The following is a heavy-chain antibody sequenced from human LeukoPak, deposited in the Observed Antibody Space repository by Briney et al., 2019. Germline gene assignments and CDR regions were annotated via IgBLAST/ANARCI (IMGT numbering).Heavy chain of an antibody. V-gene: IGHV3-21*01. CDR3: GRDRCSGGSCYSGFDY. D-gene: IGHD2-15*01. Sequence: GGSLRLSCAASGFTFSSYSMNWVRQAPGKGLEWVSSISSSSSYIYYADSVKGRFTISRDNAKNSLYLQMNSLRAEDTAVYYCGRDRCSGGSCYSGFDYWGQGTLVTVSS. CDR2: ISSSSSYI. CDR1: GFTFSSYS. J-gene: IGHJ4*02.